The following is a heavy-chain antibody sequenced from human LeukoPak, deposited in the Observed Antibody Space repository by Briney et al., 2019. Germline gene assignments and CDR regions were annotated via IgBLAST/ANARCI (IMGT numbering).Heavy chain of an antibody. CDR2: ISGSGGST. CDR1: GFTFSSYA. CDR3: ARDRRYSYGLGGDY. J-gene: IGHJ4*02. D-gene: IGHD5-18*01. Sequence: GGSLRLSCAASGFTFSSYAMSWVRQAPGKGLEWVSAISGSGGSTYYADSVKGRFTISRDNAKNSLYLQMNSLRAEDTAVYYCARDRRYSYGLGGDYWGQGTLVTVSS. V-gene: IGHV3-23*01.